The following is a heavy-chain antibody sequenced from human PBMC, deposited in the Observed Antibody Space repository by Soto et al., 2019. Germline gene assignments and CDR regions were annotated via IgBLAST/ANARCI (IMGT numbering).Heavy chain of an antibody. Sequence: QVQLQESGPGLVKPSETLSLTCTVSGGSISSYYWSWIRQPPGKGLEWIGYIYYSGSTNYNPSLMSRVTLSVDTSKNQFSLKLSSVTAADTAVYYCAIRTAAAGHYCYYGMDVWGQGTTVTVSS. CDR2: IYYSGST. CDR1: GGSISSYY. J-gene: IGHJ6*02. D-gene: IGHD6-13*01. V-gene: IGHV4-59*01. CDR3: AIRTAAAGHYCYYGMDV.